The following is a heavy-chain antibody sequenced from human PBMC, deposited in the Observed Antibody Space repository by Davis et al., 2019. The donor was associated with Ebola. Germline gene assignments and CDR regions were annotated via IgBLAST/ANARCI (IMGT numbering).Heavy chain of an antibody. V-gene: IGHV4-34*01. CDR1: GGSFSGYY. D-gene: IGHD3-3*01. Sequence: MPGGSLRLSCAVYGGSFSGYYWSWIRQPPGKGLEWIGEINHSGSTNYNLSLKSRVTISVDTSKNQFSLKLSSVTATDTAVYYCARGLVFGVVTLYYYGMDVWGQGTTVTVSS. CDR2: INHSGST. J-gene: IGHJ6*02. CDR3: ARGLVFGVVTLYYYGMDV.